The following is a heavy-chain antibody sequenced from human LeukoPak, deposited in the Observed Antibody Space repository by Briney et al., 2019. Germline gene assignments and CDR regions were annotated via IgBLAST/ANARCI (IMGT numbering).Heavy chain of an antibody. D-gene: IGHD4-11*01. CDR3: ARDRDYSNFYDY. CDR2: IYSGDST. V-gene: IGHV3-53*01. J-gene: IGHJ4*02. Sequence: GGSLRLSCAASGFTVSSNYMSWVRQAPGKGLEWVSVIYSGDSTYYADSVKGRFTISRDNSKNTLYLQMNSLRAEDTAVYYCARDRDYSNFYDYWGQGTLVTVSS. CDR1: GFTVSSNY.